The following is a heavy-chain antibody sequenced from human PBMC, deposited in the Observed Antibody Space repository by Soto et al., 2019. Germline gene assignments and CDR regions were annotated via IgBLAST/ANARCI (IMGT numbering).Heavy chain of an antibody. V-gene: IGHV4-59*06. Sequence: SETLSLTCTVSGGSISSHYWSWIRQHPGKGLEWIGYIYYSGSTYYNPSLKSRVTISVDTSKNQFSLKLSSVTAADTAVYYCARAPYYYDSSGLFDYWGQGTLVTVSS. CDR2: IYYSGST. D-gene: IGHD3-22*01. CDR1: GGSISSHY. CDR3: ARAPYYYDSSGLFDY. J-gene: IGHJ4*02.